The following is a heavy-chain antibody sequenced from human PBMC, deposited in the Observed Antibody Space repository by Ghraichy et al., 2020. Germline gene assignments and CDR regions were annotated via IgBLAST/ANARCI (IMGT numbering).Heavy chain of an antibody. Sequence: GGSLRLSCAASGFTFSSYAMSWVRQAPGKGLEWVSAISGSGGSTYYADSVKGRFTISRDNSKNTLYLQMNSLRAEDTAVYYCANRDPSPRYCSGGSCDTQDYWGQGTLVTVSS. J-gene: IGHJ4*02. CDR2: ISGSGGST. V-gene: IGHV3-23*01. CDR3: ANRDPSPRYCSGGSCDTQDY. CDR1: GFTFSSYA. D-gene: IGHD2-15*01.